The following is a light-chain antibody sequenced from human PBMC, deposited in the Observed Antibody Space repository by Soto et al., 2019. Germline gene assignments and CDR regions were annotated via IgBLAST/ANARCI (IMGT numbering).Light chain of an antibody. CDR2: DAS. CDR3: QQYNSYFWT. Sequence: DIHITHSPSSLSSSVLYRFTITCLASQSISNWLAWYQQKPGKAPKLLIYDASSLESGVPSRISGSGSGTEFTLTISSLQPDDFATYYCQQYNSYFWTFGQGTKVDIK. J-gene: IGKJ1*01. CDR1: QSISNW. V-gene: IGKV1-5*01.